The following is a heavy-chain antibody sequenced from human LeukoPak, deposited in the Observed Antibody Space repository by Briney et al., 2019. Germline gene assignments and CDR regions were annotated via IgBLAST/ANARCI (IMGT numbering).Heavy chain of an antibody. CDR3: AKAGDFWSGYFA. Sequence: GGSLRLSCAASGFTFSSYAMSWVRQAPGKGLEWVSAISDSGGSTYYADSVKGRFTISRDNSKNTLYLQMNSLRAEDTAVYYCAKAGDFWSGYFAWGQGTLVTVSS. D-gene: IGHD3-3*01. J-gene: IGHJ5*02. CDR1: GFTFSSYA. V-gene: IGHV3-23*01. CDR2: ISDSGGST.